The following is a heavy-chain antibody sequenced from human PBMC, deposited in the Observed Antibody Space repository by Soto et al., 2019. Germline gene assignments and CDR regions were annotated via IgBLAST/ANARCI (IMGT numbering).Heavy chain of an antibody. J-gene: IGHJ5*02. D-gene: IGHD6-19*01. V-gene: IGHV4-39*01. CDR3: ARLSGWPRYNWFDP. Sequence: SSETLSLTCTVSGGSINSSTYYWGWIRQPPGKGLEWIASVSYSGSTYFNPSLKSRLTISVDTPKNQFSLKLTSVTAADTAVYYCARLSGWPRYNWFDPWGQGTLVTVSS. CDR2: VSYSGST. CDR1: GGSINSSTYY.